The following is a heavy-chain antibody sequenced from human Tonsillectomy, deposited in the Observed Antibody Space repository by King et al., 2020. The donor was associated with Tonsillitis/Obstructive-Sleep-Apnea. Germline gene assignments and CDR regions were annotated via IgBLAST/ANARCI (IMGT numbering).Heavy chain of an antibody. D-gene: IGHD3-16*01. J-gene: IGHJ4*02. Sequence: VQLVESGGGLVQPGGSLRLSCAASGFTFSSYSMNWVRQAPGKGLEWVSYISSSSSTIYYADSFKGRFTISRDNAKNSLYLQMNSLRDEDTAVYYCARDQPLYIWGSYGLFDYWGQGPLVTVSS. CDR3: ARDQPLYIWGSYGLFDY. CDR1: GFTFSSYS. CDR2: ISSSSSTI. V-gene: IGHV3-48*02.